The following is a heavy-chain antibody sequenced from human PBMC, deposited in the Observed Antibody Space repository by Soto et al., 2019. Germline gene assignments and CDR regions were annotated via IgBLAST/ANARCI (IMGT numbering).Heavy chain of an antibody. V-gene: IGHV1-18*01. D-gene: IGHD3-22*01. CDR2: NSAYKGNT. Sequence: VKVSCKASGYTLSNFGISRLRQAPAQGLEWMGWNSAYKGNTNYAQKFQGWVTITRDTSISTAYMELSRLRSDDTAVYYCARLSYYYDSSGYLSNWFDPWGQGTLVTVSS. CDR3: ARLSYYYDSSGYLSNWFDP. J-gene: IGHJ5*02. CDR1: GYTLSNFG.